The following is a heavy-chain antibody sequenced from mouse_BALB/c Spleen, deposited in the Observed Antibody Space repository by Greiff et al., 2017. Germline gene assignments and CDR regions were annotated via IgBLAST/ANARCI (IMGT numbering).Heavy chain of an antibody. V-gene: IGHV3-2*02. D-gene: IGHD2-13*01. CDR3: AREGVTGGYFDY. J-gene: IGHJ2*01. CDR2: ISYSGST. CDR1: GYSITSDYA. Sequence: VQLKESGPGLVKPSQSLSLTCTVTGYSITSDYAWYWIRQFPGNKLEWMGYISYSGSTSNNPSLKSRISITRDTSKNQFFLQLNSVTTEDTATYYCAREGVTGGYFDYWGQGTTLTVSS.